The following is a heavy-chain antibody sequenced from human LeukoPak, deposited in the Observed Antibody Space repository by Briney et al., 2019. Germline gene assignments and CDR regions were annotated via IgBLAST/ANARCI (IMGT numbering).Heavy chain of an antibody. V-gene: IGHV3-53*01. CDR2: IYSGGST. D-gene: IGHD1-26*01. CDR1: GFTFSSNY. Sequence: GGSLRLSCAASGFTFSSNYMSWVRQAPGKGLEWVSVIYSGGSTYYADSVKGRFTISRDNSKNTLYLQMNSLRAEDTAVYYCARWRSGSYFDYWGQGTLVTVSS. CDR3: ARWRSGSYFDY. J-gene: IGHJ4*02.